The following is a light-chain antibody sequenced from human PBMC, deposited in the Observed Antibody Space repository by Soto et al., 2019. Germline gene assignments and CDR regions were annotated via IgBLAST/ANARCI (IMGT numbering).Light chain of an antibody. Sequence: EIVMTQSPDSLSVSLGERATINCKSSQSVLYSSNSKNYLAWYQQKPGQPPKLLIYWASTRESGVPDRFSGSGSGTDFTLTISRLEPEDFAVYYCQQYGSSGTFGQRTKVDIK. CDR1: QSVLYSSNSKNY. V-gene: IGKV4-1*01. CDR2: WAS. J-gene: IGKJ1*01. CDR3: QQYGSSGT.